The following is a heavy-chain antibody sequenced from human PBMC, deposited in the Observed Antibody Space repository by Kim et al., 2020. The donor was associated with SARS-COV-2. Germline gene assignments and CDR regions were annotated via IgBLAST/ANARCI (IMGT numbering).Heavy chain of an antibody. J-gene: IGHJ4*02. CDR3: ARDLAGYTSGWYPDY. V-gene: IGHV3-48*01. Sequence: DAGKGRFTTSRDNAKNSLYMQMNSLRAEDTAVYYCARDLAGYTSGWYPDYWGQGTLVTVSS. D-gene: IGHD6-19*01.